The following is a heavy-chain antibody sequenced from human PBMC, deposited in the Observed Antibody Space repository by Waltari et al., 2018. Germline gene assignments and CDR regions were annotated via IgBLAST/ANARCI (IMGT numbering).Heavy chain of an antibody. CDR1: GGSISSSS. V-gene: IGHV1-8*01. J-gene: IGHJ5*02. CDR3: ARGSGSGSYYLDNWFDP. Sequence: QLQLQESGPGLVKPSETLSLTCTVSGGSISSSSYYWGWIRQPPGRGLEWMGWMNPNSGNTGYAQKFQGRVTITRNTSISTAYMELSSLRSEDTAVYYCARGSGSGSYYLDNWFDPWGQGTLVTVSS. CDR2: MNPNSGNT. D-gene: IGHD3-10*01.